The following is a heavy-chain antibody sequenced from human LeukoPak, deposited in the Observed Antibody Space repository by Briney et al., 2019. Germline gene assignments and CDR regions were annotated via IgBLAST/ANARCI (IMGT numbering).Heavy chain of an antibody. D-gene: IGHD1-7*01. CDR3: AKSATGTTSNWFDP. CDR2: ISGSGGTT. Sequence: KSGGSLRLSCAASGCTFSSYAMSWVRQAPGKGLEWVSAISGSGGTTYYADSVKGRFTISRDNSKNTLYLQMNSLRAEDTAVYYCAKSATGTTSNWFDPWGQGTLVTVSS. V-gene: IGHV3-23*01. J-gene: IGHJ5*02. CDR1: GCTFSSYA.